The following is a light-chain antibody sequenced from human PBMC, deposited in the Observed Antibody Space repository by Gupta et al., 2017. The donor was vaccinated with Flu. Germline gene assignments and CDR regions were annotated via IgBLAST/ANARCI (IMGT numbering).Light chain of an antibody. CDR2: SNN. CDR3: AAWDDSLNGRV. V-gene: IGLV1-44*01. Sequence: SVLTPPPSSSGPPGQRVTISCSGSSSNIGSNTVNWYQQLPGTAPKLLIYSNNQRPSGVPDRFSGSKSGTSASLAISGLQSEDEADYYCAAWDDSLNGRVFGGGTKLTVL. CDR1: SSNIGSNT. J-gene: IGLJ2*01.